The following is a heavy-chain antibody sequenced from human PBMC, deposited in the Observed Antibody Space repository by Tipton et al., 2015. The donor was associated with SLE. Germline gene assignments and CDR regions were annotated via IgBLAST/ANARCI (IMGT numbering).Heavy chain of an antibody. V-gene: IGHV4-34*01. CDR1: GGSFGGYY. CDR3: AQAHLWGSYRYASDI. J-gene: IGHJ3*02. Sequence: TLSLTCSIYGGSFGGYYWSWIRQPPGKGLEWIGEINHGGSTNYNPPLKSRVTISVDTSKNQFSLKLCSVTAADTAVYYCAQAHLWGSYRYASDIWGQGTMVTVSS. D-gene: IGHD3-16*02. CDR2: INHGGST.